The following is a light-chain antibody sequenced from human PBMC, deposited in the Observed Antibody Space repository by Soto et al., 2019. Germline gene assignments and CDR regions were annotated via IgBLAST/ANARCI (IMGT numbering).Light chain of an antibody. J-gene: IGLJ3*02. CDR1: SSDVGGYNY. V-gene: IGLV2-14*01. CDR2: DVS. Sequence: QSVLTQPASVSGSPGQSITISCTGTSSDVGGYNYVSWYQQHPGKAPKLMIYDVSNRPSGVSNRFSGSKSGNTASLTISGLQAEDEADYYCSSYTSSSWVFGGGTKLPVL. CDR3: SSYTSSSWV.